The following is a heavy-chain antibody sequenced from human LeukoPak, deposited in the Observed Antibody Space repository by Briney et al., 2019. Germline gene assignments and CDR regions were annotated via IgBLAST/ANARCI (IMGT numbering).Heavy chain of an antibody. V-gene: IGHV3-74*03. CDR1: GFTFSTSW. CDR3: ARGPSGYHNT. J-gene: IGHJ4*02. D-gene: IGHD5-12*01. Sequence: GGSLRLSCEGSGFTFSTSWMHWVRQAPGKGLVWVSRIDSDGSRITYADSVKGRFTISRDNAKNTVYLQMNSLRAEDTAVYYCARGPSGYHNTGGQGTLVTVSS. CDR2: IDSDGSRI.